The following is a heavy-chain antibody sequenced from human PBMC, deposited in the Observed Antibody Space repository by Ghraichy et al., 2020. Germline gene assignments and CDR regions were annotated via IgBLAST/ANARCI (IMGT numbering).Heavy chain of an antibody. Sequence: LSLTCAASGFTFSSYSMNWVRQAPGKGLEWVSYISSSSSTIYYADSVKGRFTISRDNAKNSLYLQMNSLRDEDTAVYYCARDQLPRPYYYDSSGYGGEDYWGQGTLVTVSS. CDR1: GFTFSSYS. J-gene: IGHJ4*02. CDR3: ARDQLPRPYYYDSSGYGGEDY. CDR2: ISSSSSTI. D-gene: IGHD3-22*01. V-gene: IGHV3-48*02.